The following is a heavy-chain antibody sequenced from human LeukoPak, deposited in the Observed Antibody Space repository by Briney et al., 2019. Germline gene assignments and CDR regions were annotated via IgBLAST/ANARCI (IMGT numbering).Heavy chain of an antibody. V-gene: IGHV1-46*01. CDR2: INPSGGST. Sequence: ASVKVSCKASGYTFTSYYMHWVRQAPGQGLEWMGIINPSGGSTSYAQKFQGRVTMTRDTSTSTVYMELSSLRAEDTAVYYCAKGTLYYYDSSGYSQDDAFDIWGQGTMVTVSS. D-gene: IGHD3-22*01. CDR1: GYTFTSYY. CDR3: AKGTLYYYDSSGYSQDDAFDI. J-gene: IGHJ3*02.